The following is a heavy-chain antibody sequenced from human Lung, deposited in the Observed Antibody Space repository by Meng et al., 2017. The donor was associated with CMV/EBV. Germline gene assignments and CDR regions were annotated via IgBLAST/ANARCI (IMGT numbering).Heavy chain of an antibody. CDR1: GYNFTGDY. CDR3: ARVKTYCTGGNCSSTGYYGMDV. CDR2: NNPNSGDT. D-gene: IGHD2-15*01. V-gene: IGHV1-2*02. J-gene: IGHJ6*02. Sequence: ASXXVSXKASGYNFTGDYNHWVRQAPGQGLEWMGWNNPNSGDTNYAQKFQGRVTMTGDTSITTAYMELSRLRSDDVDVYYCARVKTYCTGGNCSSTGYYGMDVWXQGTXVTVSS.